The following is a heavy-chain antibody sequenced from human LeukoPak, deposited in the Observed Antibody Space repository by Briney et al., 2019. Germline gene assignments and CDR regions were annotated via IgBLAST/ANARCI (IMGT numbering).Heavy chain of an antibody. Sequence: GGSLRLSCAASGFTFSSHAMSWVRQAPGKGLEWVSAISGSGGSTYYADSVKGRFTISRDNSKNTLYLQMNSLRAEDTAVYYCAKTHTAMVKYYYYYGMDVWGQGTTVTVSS. CDR1: GFTFSSHA. D-gene: IGHD5-18*01. J-gene: IGHJ6*02. CDR3: AKTHTAMVKYYYYYGMDV. V-gene: IGHV3-23*01. CDR2: ISGSGGST.